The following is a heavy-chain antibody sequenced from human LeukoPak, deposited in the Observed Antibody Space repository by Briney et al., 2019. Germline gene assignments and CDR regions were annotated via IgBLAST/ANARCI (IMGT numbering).Heavy chain of an antibody. CDR2: ISYDGSNK. Sequence: GRSLRLSCAASGFTFSSYAMHWVRQAPGKGLEWVAVISYDGSNKYYADSVKGRFTISRDNSKNTLYLQMNSLRAEDTAVYYCARATGTSRYYSYYMDVWGKGTTVTVSS. D-gene: IGHD4-23*01. J-gene: IGHJ6*03. CDR3: ARATGTSRYYSYYMDV. V-gene: IGHV3-30-3*01. CDR1: GFTFSSYA.